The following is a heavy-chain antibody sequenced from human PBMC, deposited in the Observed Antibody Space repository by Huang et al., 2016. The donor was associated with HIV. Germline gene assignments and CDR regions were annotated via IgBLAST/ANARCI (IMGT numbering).Heavy chain of an antibody. CDR2: ISGRGGRT. J-gene: IGHJ3*02. Sequence: EVQLLESGGGLVQPGGSLRLSCAASGFTFSSYAMSWVRQGPGKGLVWFSAISGRGGRTYYADSVKGRFTISRDNSKNTLYLQMNSLRAEDTAVYYGAKQSSGWYVSADAFDIWGQGTMVTVSS. CDR1: GFTFSSYA. V-gene: IGHV3-23*01. CDR3: AKQSSGWYVSADAFDI. D-gene: IGHD6-19*01.